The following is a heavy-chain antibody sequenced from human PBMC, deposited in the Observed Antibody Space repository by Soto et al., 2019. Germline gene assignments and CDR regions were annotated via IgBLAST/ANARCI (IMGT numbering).Heavy chain of an antibody. CDR3: ARVTGYCSVGSCYGGMDV. CDR1: GFTFSDYY. CDR2: ISSSGSTI. J-gene: IGHJ6*02. V-gene: IGHV3-11*01. D-gene: IGHD2-15*01. Sequence: GGSLRLSCAASGFTFSDYYMSWIRQAPGNGLEWVSYISSSGSTIYYADSVKGRFTISRDHAKNSLYLQMNSLRAEDTAVYYCARVTGYCSVGSCYGGMDVWGQGTTVTVSS.